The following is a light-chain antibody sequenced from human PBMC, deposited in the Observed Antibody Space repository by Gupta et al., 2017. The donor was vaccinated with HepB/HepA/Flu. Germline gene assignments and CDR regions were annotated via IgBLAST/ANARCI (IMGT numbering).Light chain of an antibody. Sequence: DIQMTQSPSSLSAFVGDRVTITCRASQSISYYLNWYQQKPGKAPKLLIYAASSLQSGVPSRFSGSGSGTDFTLTISSLQPEDFATYYCQQSYSTSRTFGQGTKVEIK. J-gene: IGKJ1*01. CDR1: QSISYY. CDR3: QQSYSTSRT. V-gene: IGKV1-39*01. CDR2: AAS.